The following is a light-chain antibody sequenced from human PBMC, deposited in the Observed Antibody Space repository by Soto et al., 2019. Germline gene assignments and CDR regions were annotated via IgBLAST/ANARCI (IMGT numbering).Light chain of an antibody. CDR3: CSYAASYSFVV. CDR1: SSDVGAYNY. V-gene: IGLV2-11*01. CDR2: DVN. Sequence: QSALTQPRSVSGSPGQSVTISCTGTSSDVGAYNYVSWYQQHPGKAPKLIIYDVNKRPSGVPDRFSGSKSGNTASLSISGLQAEDEAGYYCCSYAASYSFVVFGGWTKLTVL. J-gene: IGLJ2*01.